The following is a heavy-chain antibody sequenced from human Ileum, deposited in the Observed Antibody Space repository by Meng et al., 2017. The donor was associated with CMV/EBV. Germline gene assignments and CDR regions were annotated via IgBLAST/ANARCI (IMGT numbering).Heavy chain of an antibody. CDR1: WDRSFSGSHS. Sequence: LQEAGPGRVMPASSHPSTCTASWDRSFSGSHSWASSSQPPGKRLELIGSMYFSGIADYNPSLKSLDTISLNANQNQFSLRLTSVTAAESALYCCASDLPSKWFYYWGQGTLVTVSS. V-gene: IGHV4-39*07. J-gene: IGHJ4*02. D-gene: IGHD1-26*01. CDR3: ASDLPSKWFYY. CDR2: MYFSGIA.